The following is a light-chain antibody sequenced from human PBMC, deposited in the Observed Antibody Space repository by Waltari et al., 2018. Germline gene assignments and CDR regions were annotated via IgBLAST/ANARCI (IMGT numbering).Light chain of an antibody. CDR2: LGS. CDR3: MQVLQTPRT. Sequence: DIVMTQSPLSLPVTPGEPASISCRSSQSLLHSNGYNYLDWYLKKPGQSPQILIYLGSNRACGVADGFSGSGSGTDFTLKISRVEAEDVGVYYCMQVLQTPRTFGQGTKVEI. J-gene: IGKJ1*01. V-gene: IGKV2-28*01. CDR1: QSLLHSNGYNY.